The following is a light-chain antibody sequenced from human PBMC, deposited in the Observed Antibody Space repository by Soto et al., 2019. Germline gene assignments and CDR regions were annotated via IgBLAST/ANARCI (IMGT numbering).Light chain of an antibody. V-gene: IGLV1-47*01. CDR1: SSNIGTYN. CDR2: RNS. CDR3: ATWDDSLSAWV. J-gene: IGLJ3*02. Sequence: QAVVTQPPSVSGTPGQRVTISCSGSSSNIGTYNLYWYQQLPGTAPKLLIYRNSQRSSGVPDRFSGSKSGTSASLAISGLRTEDEADYYCATWDDSLSAWVFGGGTKLTVL.